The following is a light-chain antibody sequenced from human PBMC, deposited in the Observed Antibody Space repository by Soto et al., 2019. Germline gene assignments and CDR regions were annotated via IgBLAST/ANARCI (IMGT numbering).Light chain of an antibody. CDR1: QNIITY. J-gene: IGKJ2*01. CDR3: QQRSNWPKT. V-gene: IGKV3-11*01. Sequence: EVVLTQSPATLSLSPGQRATLSCRASQNIITYLGWYQQKPGQAPRLLIYGASYRVAGIPARFSGSGSGTDFTLTISSLEPEDFAVYYCQQRSNWPKTFGQGTKLEIK. CDR2: GAS.